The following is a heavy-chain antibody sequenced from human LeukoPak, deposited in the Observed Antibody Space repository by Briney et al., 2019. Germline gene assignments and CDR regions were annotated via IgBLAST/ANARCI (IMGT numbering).Heavy chain of an antibody. J-gene: IGHJ4*02. CDR1: GGSISSGGYY. CDR3: ARHNHPRPIDY. Sequence: TSETLSLTCTVSGGSISSGGYYWSWIRQHPGKGLEWIGYIYYSGSTYYNPSLKSRVTISVDTSKNQFSLKLSSVTAADTAVYYCARHNHPRPIDYWGQGTLVTVSS. CDR2: IYYSGST. V-gene: IGHV4-31*03. D-gene: IGHD6-6*01.